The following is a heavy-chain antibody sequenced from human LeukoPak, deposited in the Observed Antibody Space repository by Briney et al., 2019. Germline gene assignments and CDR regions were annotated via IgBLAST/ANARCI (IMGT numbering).Heavy chain of an antibody. V-gene: IGHV3-7*03. CDR1: GFTFSSYW. D-gene: IGHD3-3*01. CDR2: IKQDGSEK. Sequence: GGSLRLSCAASGFTFSSYWMSWVRQAPGKGLEWVANIKQDGSEKYYVDSVKGRFTISRGNAKNSLYLQMNSLRAEDTAVYYCARVGNHDFWSGYLDYWGQRTLVTVSS. J-gene: IGHJ4*02. CDR3: ARVGNHDFWSGYLDY.